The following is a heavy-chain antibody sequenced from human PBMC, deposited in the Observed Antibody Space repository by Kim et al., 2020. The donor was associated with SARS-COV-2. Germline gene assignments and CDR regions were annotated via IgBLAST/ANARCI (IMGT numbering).Heavy chain of an antibody. J-gene: IGHJ4*02. CDR3: AKDAGGYRYGSFDY. D-gene: IGHD5-18*01. V-gene: IGHV3-23*01. Sequence: ADCVKGRFTISSENSKNTRYLQMNSLKAGDTAVYYCAKDAGGYRYGSFDYWSQGTLVTVSS.